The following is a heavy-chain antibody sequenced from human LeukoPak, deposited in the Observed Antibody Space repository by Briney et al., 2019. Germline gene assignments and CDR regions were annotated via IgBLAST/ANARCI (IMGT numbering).Heavy chain of an antibody. CDR2: VSGSGTST. CDR1: GFTFSSFA. J-gene: IGHJ3*02. CDR3: ARDRDSSGYYDAFDI. V-gene: IGHV3-23*01. Sequence: GGSLRLSCAASGFTFSSFALSWVRQAPGKGLEWVSTVSGSGTSTYYADSVKGRFTISRDNSKNTLYLQMNSLRAEDTAVYYCARDRDSSGYYDAFDIWGQGTMVTVSS. D-gene: IGHD3-22*01.